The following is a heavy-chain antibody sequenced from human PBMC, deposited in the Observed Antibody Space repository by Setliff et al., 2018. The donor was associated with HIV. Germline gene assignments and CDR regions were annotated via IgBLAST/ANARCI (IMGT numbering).Heavy chain of an antibody. J-gene: IGHJ4*02. Sequence: SGPTLVNPTQTVTLTCTFSGFSLTSSGMCVTWIRQPPGKALEWLARIDWDDDKYYSTSLGTRLTISKDSSKNQVVLTMTNMAPVATATYYCAPRSCGYDGSGCFFDSWGQGTLIAVSS. D-gene: IGHD3-10*01. CDR3: APRSCGYDGSGCFFDS. CDR1: GFSLTSSGMC. CDR2: IDWDDDK. V-gene: IGHV2-70*12.